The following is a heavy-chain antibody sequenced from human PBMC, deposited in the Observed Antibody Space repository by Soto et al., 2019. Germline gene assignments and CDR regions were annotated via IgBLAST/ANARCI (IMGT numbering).Heavy chain of an antibody. CDR1: GFTFSSYV. J-gene: IGHJ4*02. Sequence: QVQLVESGGGVVQPGKSLRLSCAASGFTFSSYVMHWARQAPGKGLEWVTVISIRGGDEYYAESVRGRFTISRDDSKNTLYLQMDSLRVEDTAVYYCARGTIVARQQLDYWGQGTLVTVSS. D-gene: IGHD6-6*01. V-gene: IGHV3-30*03. CDR3: ARGTIVARQQLDY. CDR2: ISIRGGDE.